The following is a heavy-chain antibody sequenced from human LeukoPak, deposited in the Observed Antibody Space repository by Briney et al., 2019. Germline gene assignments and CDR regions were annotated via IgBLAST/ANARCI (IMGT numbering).Heavy chain of an antibody. CDR1: GFTFSSYW. CDR2: INSDGSST. CDR3: VRVKDYDSSAYYTY. Sequence: GGSLRLSCAASGFTFSSYWMHWVRQAPGKGLVWVSHINSDGSSTSYADSVKGRFTISRDNAKNTLYLQINSLRVEDTAVYYCVRVKDYDSSAYYTYWGQGTLVTVSS. V-gene: IGHV3-74*01. D-gene: IGHD3-22*01. J-gene: IGHJ4*02.